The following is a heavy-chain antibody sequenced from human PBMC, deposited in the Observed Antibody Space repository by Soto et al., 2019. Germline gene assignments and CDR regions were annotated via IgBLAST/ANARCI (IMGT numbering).Heavy chain of an antibody. CDR3: AKGSEAARQELDY. D-gene: IGHD6-6*01. CDR2: ISIDGSNK. J-gene: IGHJ4*02. CDR1: GFTFSTYG. Sequence: QVQLVESGGGVVQPGRSLRLSCAPSGFTFSTYGMHWVRQAPGKGPEWVAVISIDGSNKYYADSVKGRFTISRDNSKNTLYLQMNSLRDDDTAVYYCAKGSEAARQELDYWGQGTLVTVSS. V-gene: IGHV3-30*18.